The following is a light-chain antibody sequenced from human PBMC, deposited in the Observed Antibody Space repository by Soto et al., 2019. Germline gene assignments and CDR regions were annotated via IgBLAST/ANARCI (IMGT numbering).Light chain of an antibody. J-gene: IGLJ1*01. CDR3: SSYTSSFLYV. Sequence: QSVLTQPASVSGSPGQSITISCTGTSSDVGGYNYVSWYQQHPGKAPKLMIYEVSSRPSGVSNRFSGSKSGNTASLTISGLQAEDEGDYYCSSYTSSFLYVFGTGTRSPS. V-gene: IGLV2-14*01. CDR2: EVS. CDR1: SSDVGGYNY.